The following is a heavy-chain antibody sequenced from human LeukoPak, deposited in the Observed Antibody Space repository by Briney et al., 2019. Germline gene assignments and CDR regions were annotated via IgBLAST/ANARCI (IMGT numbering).Heavy chain of an antibody. J-gene: IGHJ6*03. CDR3: AREFRLGRYYYYYYMDV. CDR2: ISSSSSTI. Sequence: GGSLRLSCAASGFTFSSYSMNWVRQAPGKGLEWVSYISSSSSTIYYADSVKGRFTISRDNAKNSLYLQMNSLRAEDTAVYYCAREFRLGRYYYYYYMDVWGKGTTVTVSS. CDR1: GFTFSSYS. D-gene: IGHD6-19*01. V-gene: IGHV3-48*01.